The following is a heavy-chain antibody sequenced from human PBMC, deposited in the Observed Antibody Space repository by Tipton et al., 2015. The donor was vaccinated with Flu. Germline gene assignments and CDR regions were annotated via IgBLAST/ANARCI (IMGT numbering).Heavy chain of an antibody. CDR2: ISSSSSYI. CDR1: GFTFSSYS. V-gene: IGHV3-21*01. D-gene: IGHD2-2*01. CDR3: ARDHGPGGRIAFYQLYDY. J-gene: IGHJ4*02. Sequence: AVSGFTFSSYSMNWVRQAPGKGLEWVSSISSSSSYIYYADSVKGRFTISRDNAKNSLYLQMNSLRAEDTAVYYCARDHGPGGRIAFYQLYDYWGQGTLVTVSS.